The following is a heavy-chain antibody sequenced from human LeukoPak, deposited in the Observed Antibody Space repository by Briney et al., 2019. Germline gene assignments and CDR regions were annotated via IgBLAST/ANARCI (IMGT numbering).Heavy chain of an antibody. CDR2: IYSGGST. J-gene: IGHJ4*02. CDR1: GFTVRSNY. D-gene: IGHD3-16*01. V-gene: IGHV3-66*02. CDR3: ARDDVASVFDY. Sequence: GGSLRLSCAASGFTVRSNYMTWVRQAPGKGLEWVSVIYSGGSTYYANSVKGRFTISRDNSKNTLYLQMNSLRSEDTAIYYCARDDVASVFDYWGQGTLVTVSS.